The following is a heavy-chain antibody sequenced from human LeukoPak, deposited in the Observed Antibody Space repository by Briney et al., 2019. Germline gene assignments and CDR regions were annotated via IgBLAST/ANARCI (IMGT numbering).Heavy chain of an antibody. Sequence: GGSLRLSCAASGFTFSSYSMNWVRQAPGKGLEWVSAISGSGGSTYYADSVKGRFTISRDNSKNTLYLRMNSLRAEDTAVYYCAKDVAIQLWLGYFDYWGQGTLVTVSS. J-gene: IGHJ4*02. CDR1: GFTFSSYS. V-gene: IGHV3-23*01. D-gene: IGHD5-18*01. CDR3: AKDVAIQLWLGYFDY. CDR2: ISGSGGST.